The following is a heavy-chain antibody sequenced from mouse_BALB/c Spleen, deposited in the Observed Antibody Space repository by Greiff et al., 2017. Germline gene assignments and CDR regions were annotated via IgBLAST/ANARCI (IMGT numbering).Heavy chain of an antibody. Sequence: EVKLMESGGGLVKPGGSLKLSCAASGFTFSSYAMSWVRQTPEKRLEWVASISSGGSTYYPDSVKGRFTISRDNARNILYLQMSSLRSEDTAMYYCARGGDDYDWFAYWGQGTLVTVSA. V-gene: IGHV5-6-5*01. CDR1: GFTFSSYA. CDR3: ARGGDDYDWFAY. J-gene: IGHJ3*01. CDR2: ISSGGST. D-gene: IGHD2-4*01.